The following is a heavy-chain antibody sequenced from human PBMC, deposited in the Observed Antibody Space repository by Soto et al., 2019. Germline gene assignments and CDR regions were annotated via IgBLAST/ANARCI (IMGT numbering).Heavy chain of an antibody. J-gene: IGHJ4*01. D-gene: IGHD2-15*01. Sequence: EVQLLESGGGSVQPGGSLRLSCAASGFSFSGYAMAWVRQAPGKGLEWVSGISGSGATTYYADSVKGRCTISRDNSKNTLYLQVNRLSAEDTGGYYCAKAGGCYTKWHFDSWGHGSLVTVSS. CDR2: ISGSGATT. CDR1: GFSFSGYA. CDR3: AKAGGCYTKWHFDS. V-gene: IGHV3-23*01.